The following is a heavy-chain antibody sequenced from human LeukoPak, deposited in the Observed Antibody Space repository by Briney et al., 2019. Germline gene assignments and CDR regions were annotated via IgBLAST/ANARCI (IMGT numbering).Heavy chain of an antibody. V-gene: IGHV4-39*07. D-gene: IGHD5-24*01. CDR3: ARCFSGWLQLPDAFDI. Sequence: SETLSLTCTVSGGSISSSSYYWGWIRQPPGKGLEWIGSIYYSGSTYYNPSLKSRVTISVDTSKNQFSLKLSSVPAADTAVYYCARCFSGWLQLPDAFDIWGQGTMVTVSS. CDR1: GGSISSSSYY. J-gene: IGHJ3*02. CDR2: IYYSGST.